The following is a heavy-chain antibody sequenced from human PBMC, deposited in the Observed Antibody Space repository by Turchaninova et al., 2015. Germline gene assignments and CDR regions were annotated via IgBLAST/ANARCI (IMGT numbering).Heavy chain of an antibody. V-gene: IGHV4-4*07. CDR1: GVSVSNYY. CDR2: IYSSGST. CDR3: ARDRFISTFDL. J-gene: IGHJ3*01. Sequence: QVQLQESGPGLVESSEPLALTCTVSGVSVSNYYWNWVRQPARKGREWIGRIYSSGSTRSNPTLKTRGTMSTDNSKNQFSLNLNAVTAADTAVYYCARDRFISTFDLGGQGTLVTVSS. D-gene: IGHD6-13*01.